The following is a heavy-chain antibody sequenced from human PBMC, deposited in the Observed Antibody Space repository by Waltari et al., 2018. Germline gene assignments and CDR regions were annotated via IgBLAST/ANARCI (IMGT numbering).Heavy chain of an antibody. V-gene: IGHV3-30*18. CDR1: GFTFSSYG. J-gene: IGHJ4*02. CDR2: ISYDGSNK. Sequence: QVQLVESGGGVVQHGRSLRLSCAASGFTFSSYGMHWVRQAPGKGLEWVAVISYDGSNKYYADSVKGRFTISRDNSKNTLYLQMNSLRAEDTAVYYCAKEPTTSYSSGWWSPFLDYWGQGTLVTVSS. D-gene: IGHD6-19*01. CDR3: AKEPTTSYSSGWWSPFLDY.